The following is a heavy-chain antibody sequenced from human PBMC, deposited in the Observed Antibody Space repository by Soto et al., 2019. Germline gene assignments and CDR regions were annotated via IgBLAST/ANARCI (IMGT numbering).Heavy chain of an antibody. V-gene: IGHV1-18*01. CDR3: ARSHSSPIIITFGGVIPIDY. Sequence: SVKVSSKASGYTFTSYGISWVRQAPGQGLEWMGWISAYNGNTNYAQKLQGRVTMTTDTSTSTAYMELRSLRSDDTAVYYCARSHSSPIIITFGGVIPIDYGGQ. CDR2: ISAYNGNT. J-gene: IGHJ4*02. D-gene: IGHD3-16*01. CDR1: GYTFTSYG.